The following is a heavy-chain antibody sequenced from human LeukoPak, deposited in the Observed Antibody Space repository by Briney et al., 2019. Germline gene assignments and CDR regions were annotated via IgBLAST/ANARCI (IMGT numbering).Heavy chain of an antibody. Sequence: GGSLRLSCAASGFTFSSYAMHWVRQAPGKGLEWVAVISYDGSNKYYADSVKGRFTISRDNSKNTLYLQMNSLRAEDTAVYYCARESGSYLDALDYWGQGTLVTVSS. CDR3: ARESGSYLDALDY. V-gene: IGHV3-30*04. CDR2: ISYDGSNK. CDR1: GFTFSSYA. J-gene: IGHJ4*02. D-gene: IGHD1-26*01.